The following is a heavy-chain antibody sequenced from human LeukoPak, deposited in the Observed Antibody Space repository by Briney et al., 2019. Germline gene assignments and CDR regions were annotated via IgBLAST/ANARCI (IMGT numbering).Heavy chain of an antibody. D-gene: IGHD3-3*01. CDR2: IYYSGST. CDR3: ARDQNYDFWSGLNPPADWFDP. V-gene: IGHV4-30-4*08. CDR1: GGSISGGDYY. J-gene: IGHJ5*02. Sequence: SETLSLTCTVSGGSISGGDYYWSWIRQPPGKGLEWIGYIYYSGSTYYNPSLKSRVTISVDTSKNQFPLKLSSVTAADTAVYYCARDQNYDFWSGLNPPADWFDPWGQGTLVTVSS.